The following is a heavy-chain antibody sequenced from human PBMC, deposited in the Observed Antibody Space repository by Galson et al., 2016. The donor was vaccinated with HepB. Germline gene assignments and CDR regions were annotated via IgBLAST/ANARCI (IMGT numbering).Heavy chain of an antibody. D-gene: IGHD5-24*01. V-gene: IGHV1-69*13. J-gene: IGHJ3*02. Sequence: SVKVSCKVSGGTFSKFAIGWVRQAPGQGLEWMGGILPIFGTTNYAQKFQGRLTITADEFTNPVYMELSSLTSEDTAIYYCARPGDGYRGDGAFDIWGQGTVVTVSS. CDR3: ARPGDGYRGDGAFDI. CDR2: ILPIFGTT. CDR1: GGTFSKFA.